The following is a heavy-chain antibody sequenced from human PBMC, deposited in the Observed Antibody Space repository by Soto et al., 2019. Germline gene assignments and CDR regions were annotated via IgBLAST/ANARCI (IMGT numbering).Heavy chain of an antibody. CDR2: ILHIYSTRNYA. D-gene: IGHD2-2*01. CDR3: ARGVVVVTNYYFDQ. J-gene: IGHJ4*02. V-gene: IGHV1-69*06. Sequence: QVQLVQSGAEVRKPGSSVKVSCKASGGTFNKYAISWVRQAPGQGPEWMGGILHIYSTRNYANYAHKFQGRVTITVDTSTSTAYMELSGLKSDDTAIYYCARGVVVVTNYYFDQWGQGTLVTVSS. CDR1: GGTFNKYA.